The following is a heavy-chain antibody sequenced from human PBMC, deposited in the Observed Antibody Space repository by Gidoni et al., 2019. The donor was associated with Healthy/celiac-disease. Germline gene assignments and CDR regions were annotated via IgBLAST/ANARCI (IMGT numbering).Heavy chain of an antibody. J-gene: IGHJ4*02. CDR2: IYYSGST. Sequence: QLQLQESGPGLVTPSETLSLTCTVSGGSIRSSSYYWGWIRQPPGKGLEWIGSIYYSGSTYYNPSLKSRVTISVDTSKNQFSLKLSSVTAADTAVYYCARHGATTVVTAYFDYWGQGTLVTVSS. D-gene: IGHD4-17*01. V-gene: IGHV4-39*01. CDR1: GGSIRSSSYY. CDR3: ARHGATTVVTAYFDY.